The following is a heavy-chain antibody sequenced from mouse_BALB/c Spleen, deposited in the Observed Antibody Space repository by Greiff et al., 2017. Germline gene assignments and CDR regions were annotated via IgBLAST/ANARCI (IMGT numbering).Heavy chain of an antibody. V-gene: IGHV1-5*01. Sequence: EVQLQQSGTVLARPGASVKMSCKASGYTFTSYWMHWVKQRPGQGLEWIGAIYPGNSDTSYNQKFKGKAKLTAVTSTSTAYMELSSLTTEDSAVYYCTRVGAYYRYDGGFDVWGAGTTVTVSA. D-gene: IGHD2-14*01. J-gene: IGHJ1*01. CDR3: TRVGAYYRYDGGFDV. CDR2: IYPGNSDT. CDR1: GYTFTSYW.